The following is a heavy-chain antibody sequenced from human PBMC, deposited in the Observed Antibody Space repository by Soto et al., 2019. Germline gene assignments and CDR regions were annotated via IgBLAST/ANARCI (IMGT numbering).Heavy chain of an antibody. CDR1: GFTFSSYA. D-gene: IGHD6-13*01. V-gene: IGHV3-30-3*01. J-gene: IGHJ5*02. Sequence: GGSLRLSCAASGFTFSSYAMHWVRQAPGKGLEWVAVISYDGSNKYYADSVKGRFTISRDNSKNTLYLQMNSLRAEDTAVYYCASEAWGIAAAGSAWFDPWGQGTLVTVSS. CDR2: ISYDGSNK. CDR3: ASEAWGIAAAGSAWFDP.